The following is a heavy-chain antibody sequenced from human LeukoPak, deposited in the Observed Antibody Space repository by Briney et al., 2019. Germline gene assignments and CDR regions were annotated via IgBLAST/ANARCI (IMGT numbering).Heavy chain of an antibody. CDR2: ISSSSSTI. D-gene: IGHD3-3*01. CDR1: GFTFSSYS. CDR3: ARETDFWSGYYTGSNAFDI. J-gene: IGHJ3*02. Sequence: TGGSLRLSCAASGFTFSSYSMNWVRQAPGKGLEWVSYISSSSSTIYYADSVKGRFPISRDNAKNSLYLQMNSLRAEDTAVYYCARETDFWSGYYTGSNAFDIWGQGTMVTVSS. V-gene: IGHV3-48*01.